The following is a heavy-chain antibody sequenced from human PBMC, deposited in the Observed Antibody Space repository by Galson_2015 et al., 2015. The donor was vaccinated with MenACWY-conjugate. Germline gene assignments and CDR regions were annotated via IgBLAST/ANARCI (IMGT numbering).Heavy chain of an antibody. D-gene: IGHD3-22*01. CDR1: GYSFTSYW. CDR3: ARQSYDSSGYYFHDAFDI. CDR2: IYPGDSDT. Sequence: QSGAEVKKPGESLTISCKGSGYSFTSYWIGWVRQMPGKGLEWMGLIYPGDSDTRYSPSFQGQATISADKSISTAYLQWSSLKASDTAMYYCARQSYDSSGYYFHDAFDIWGQGTMVTVSS. V-gene: IGHV5-51*01. J-gene: IGHJ3*02.